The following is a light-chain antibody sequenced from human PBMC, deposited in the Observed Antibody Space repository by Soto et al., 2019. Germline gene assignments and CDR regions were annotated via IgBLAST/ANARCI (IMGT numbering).Light chain of an antibody. J-gene: IGKJ3*01. CDR3: QQYGSSPLFT. CDR1: QSVSSSY. Sequence: EIVLTQSPGTLSLSPGERATLSCRASQSVSSSYLAWYQQKPGQAPRLLSYGASARATGIPDRFSGSGSGTDFTLTISRLEPEDFAVYYCQQYGSSPLFTFGPGTKVAIK. CDR2: GAS. V-gene: IGKV3-20*01.